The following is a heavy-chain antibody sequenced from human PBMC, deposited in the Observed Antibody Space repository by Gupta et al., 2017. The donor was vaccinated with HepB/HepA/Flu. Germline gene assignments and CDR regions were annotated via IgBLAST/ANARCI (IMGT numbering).Heavy chain of an antibody. D-gene: IGHD3-22*01. CDR1: GFTFSSYW. V-gene: IGHV3-7*01. CDR2: IKQDGSEK. J-gene: IGHJ3*02. CDR3: ARGQVVITTVYAFDI. Sequence: EVQLVESGGGLVQPGGSLRLSCAASGFTFSSYWMSWVRQAPGKGLEWVANIKQDGSEKYYVDSVKGRFTISRDNAKNSLYLQMNSLRAEDTAVYYCARGQVVITTVYAFDIWGQGTMVTVSS.